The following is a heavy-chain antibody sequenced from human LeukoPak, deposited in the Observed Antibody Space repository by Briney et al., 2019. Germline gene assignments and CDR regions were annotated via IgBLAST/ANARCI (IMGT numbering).Heavy chain of an antibody. Sequence: ASVKVSCKASGYTFTSYYMHWVRQAPGQGLEWMGIINPSGGSTSYAQKFQGRVTMTRDTSTSTVYMELRSLTSDDTAVYYCARDDSRLTWRLTLFPAFDPWGQGTLVTVSS. CDR1: GYTFTSYY. CDR3: ARDDSRLTWRLTLFPAFDP. V-gene: IGHV1-46*01. J-gene: IGHJ5*02. D-gene: IGHD3-3*01. CDR2: INPSGGST.